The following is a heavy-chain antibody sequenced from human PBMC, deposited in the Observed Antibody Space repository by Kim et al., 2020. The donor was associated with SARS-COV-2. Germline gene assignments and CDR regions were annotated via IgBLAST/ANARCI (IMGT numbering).Heavy chain of an antibody. CDR1: GGSISSYY. CDR2: IYYSGST. V-gene: IGHV4-59*01. CDR3: ARSLDGSGSYDY. Sequence: SETLSLTCTVSGGSISSYYWSWIRQPPGKGLEWIGYIYYSGSTNYNPSLKSRVTISVDTSKNQFSLKLSSVTAADTAVYYCARSLDGSGSYDYWGQGTLVTVSS. D-gene: IGHD3-10*01. J-gene: IGHJ4*02.